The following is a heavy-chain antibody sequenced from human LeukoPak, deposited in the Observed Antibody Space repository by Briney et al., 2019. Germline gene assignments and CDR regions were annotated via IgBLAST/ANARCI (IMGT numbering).Heavy chain of an antibody. CDR1: GGSFSGYY. CDR3: ARRGEWTSWNFDY. Sequence: HSETLSLTCAVNGGSFSGYYWSWIRPPPRKGLEWIGEINYRGSTIYNPSLKSRVTMSIDTTKKQVSLKLTSLTAADTAVYYCARRGEWTSWNFDYWDQGSLVTVSS. CDR2: INYRGST. V-gene: IGHV4-34*01. D-gene: IGHD3-16*01. J-gene: IGHJ4*02.